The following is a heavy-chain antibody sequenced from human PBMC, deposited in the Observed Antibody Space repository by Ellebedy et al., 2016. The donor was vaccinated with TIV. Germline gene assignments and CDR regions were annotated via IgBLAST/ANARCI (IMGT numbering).Heavy chain of an antibody. Sequence: GGSLRLSCAASGFTFSTYWMAWVRQAPGKGLEWVANIKHDEGEKNYVNSVKGRFTISRDNARNSLYLQMSSLRAEDTAVYYCARTPRNGAADLDYWGQGTLVTVSS. CDR3: ARTPRNGAADLDY. V-gene: IGHV3-7*01. J-gene: IGHJ4*02. CDR1: GFTFSTYW. D-gene: IGHD1-26*01. CDR2: IKHDEGEK.